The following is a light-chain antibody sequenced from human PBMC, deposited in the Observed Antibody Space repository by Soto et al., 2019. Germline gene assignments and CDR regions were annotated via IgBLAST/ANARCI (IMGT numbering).Light chain of an antibody. V-gene: IGLV2-14*01. CDR1: SSDIGAYNY. CDR2: DVS. Sequence: QSALTQPASVSGSPGQTITISCTGTSSDIGAYNYVSWYQHHPGKAPKLMIYDVSNRPSGAFNRFSGSKSGNTASLTISGLQAEDEADYYCSSYTSSLTLVFGGGTKLPS. J-gene: IGLJ3*02. CDR3: SSYTSSLTLV.